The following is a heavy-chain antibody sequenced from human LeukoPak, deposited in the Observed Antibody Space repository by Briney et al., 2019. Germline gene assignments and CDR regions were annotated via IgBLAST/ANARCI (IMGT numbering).Heavy chain of an antibody. CDR2: INQDGSDE. V-gene: IGHV3-7*01. D-gene: IGHD4-23*01. Sequence: GGSLRLSCAASGFTFSSSWMSWVRHTPGKGLEWVANINQDGSDEYYVDSVKGRFTISRDNAKTSLYLQMSSLRAEDTAVYYCARRLVGTPDYFDYWGQGTLVTVSS. J-gene: IGHJ4*02. CDR3: ARRLVGTPDYFDY. CDR1: GFTFSSSW.